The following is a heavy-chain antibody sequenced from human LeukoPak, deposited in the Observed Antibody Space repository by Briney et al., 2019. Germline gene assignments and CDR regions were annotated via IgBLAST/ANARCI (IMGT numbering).Heavy chain of an antibody. V-gene: IGHV3-9*01. J-gene: IGHJ4*02. CDR3: ARGRIAAAGTIDY. CDR1: GFSFDDYA. Sequence: PGRSLRLSCAVSGFSFDDYAMHWVRQVPGKGLEWVSGISWNSDNIGYADSVKGRFTTSRDNAKNSLYLQMNSLRAEDTAVYYCARGRIAAAGTIDYWGQGTLVTVSS. CDR2: ISWNSDNI. D-gene: IGHD6-13*01.